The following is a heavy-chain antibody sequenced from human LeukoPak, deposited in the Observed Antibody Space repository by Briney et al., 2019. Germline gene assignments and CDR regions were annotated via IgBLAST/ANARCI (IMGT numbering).Heavy chain of an antibody. Sequence: SETLSLTCTVSGGSISSYYWSWIRQPAGKGLEWIGRIYTSGSTNFSPSLKSRVTMSVDTSKNQFSLKLSSATAADTAVYYCARWRDDYFDYWGQGTLVTVSS. J-gene: IGHJ4*02. V-gene: IGHV4-4*07. CDR2: IYTSGST. CDR3: ARWRDDYFDY. CDR1: GGSISSYY.